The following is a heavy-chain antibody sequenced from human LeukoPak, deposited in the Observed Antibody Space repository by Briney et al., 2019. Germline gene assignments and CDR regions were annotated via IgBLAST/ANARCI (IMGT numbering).Heavy chain of an antibody. CDR1: GFTFSSYA. D-gene: IGHD5-18*01. CDR2: ISGSGGST. Sequence: GSLSLSCAASGFTFSSYAMSWVRQAPGKGLEWVSAISGSGGSTYYADSVKGRFTISRDNSKNTLYLQMNSLRAEDTAVYYCARLENGYSYGSWGQGTLVTVSS. V-gene: IGHV3-23*01. CDR3: ARLENGYSYGS. J-gene: IGHJ4*02.